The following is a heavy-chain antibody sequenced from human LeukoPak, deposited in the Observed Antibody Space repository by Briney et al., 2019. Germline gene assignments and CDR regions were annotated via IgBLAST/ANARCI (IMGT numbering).Heavy chain of an antibody. J-gene: IGHJ4*02. CDR3: AKGSYYDSSGSFYFDY. Sequence: PGVSLRLSCAASGFTFSSYAMSWVRQAPGKGLEWVSGISGSGGSTYYADSVKGRFTISRDNSKNTLYVQVNSLGTEDTAAYYCAKGSYYDSSGSFYFDYWGQGTLVTVSS. CDR2: ISGSGGST. D-gene: IGHD3-22*01. V-gene: IGHV3-23*01. CDR1: GFTFSSYA.